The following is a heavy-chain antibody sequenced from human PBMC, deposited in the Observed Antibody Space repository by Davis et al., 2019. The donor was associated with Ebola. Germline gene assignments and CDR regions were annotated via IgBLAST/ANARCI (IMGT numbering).Heavy chain of an antibody. D-gene: IGHD4-23*01. J-gene: IGHJ3*02. CDR2: INPNSGGT. Sequence: AASVKVSCKASGYTFTGYYMHWVRQAPGQGLEWMGRINPNSGGTNYAQKFQGRVTMTRDTSISTAYMELSRLRSEDTAVYYCARHYGGSDAFDIWGQGTMVTVSS. V-gene: IGHV1-2*06. CDR1: GYTFTGYY. CDR3: ARHYGGSDAFDI.